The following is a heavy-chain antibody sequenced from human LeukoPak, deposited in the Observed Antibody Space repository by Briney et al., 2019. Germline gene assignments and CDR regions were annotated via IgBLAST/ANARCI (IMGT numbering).Heavy chain of an antibody. CDR3: LLRRDGYTHFDY. CDR1: GGSISSDSYY. V-gene: IGHV4-61*02. J-gene: IGHJ4*02. CDR2: IYTSGST. D-gene: IGHD5-24*01. Sequence: PSQTLSLTCTVSGGSISSDSYYGNWIRQPAGKGLEWMGRIYTSGSTNYNPSLKTRVTISIDTSKNQFSLKLTSVTAADTAVYYCLLRRDGYTHFDYWGQGTLVTVSS.